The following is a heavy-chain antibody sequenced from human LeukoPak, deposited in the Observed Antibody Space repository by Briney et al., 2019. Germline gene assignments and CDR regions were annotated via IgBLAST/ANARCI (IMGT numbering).Heavy chain of an antibody. J-gene: IGHJ4*02. V-gene: IGHV3-30*18. D-gene: IGHD6-13*01. Sequence: PGGSLRLSCAASGFTFSSYWMHWVRQAPGKGLEWVAVISYDGSNKYYADSVKGRFTISRDNSKNTLYLQMNSLRAEDTAVYYCAKVNAAAALDYWGQGTLVTVSS. CDR3: AKVNAAAALDY. CDR2: ISYDGSNK. CDR1: GFTFSSYW.